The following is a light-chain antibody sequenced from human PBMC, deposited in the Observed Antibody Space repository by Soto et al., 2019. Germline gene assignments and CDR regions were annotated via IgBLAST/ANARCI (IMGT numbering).Light chain of an antibody. CDR2: GAS. V-gene: IGKV3-15*01. J-gene: IGKJ5*01. CDR1: QSVSGN. Sequence: IVMSQSPATLSVSPGERATLSCRASQSVSGNLAWYQQKPGQAPRLLIYGASTRANGIPARFSGSGSGTELTLTKSIVLSEDFAVYYCQQYNNWFSITFVQGTRLEMK. CDR3: QQYNNWFSIT.